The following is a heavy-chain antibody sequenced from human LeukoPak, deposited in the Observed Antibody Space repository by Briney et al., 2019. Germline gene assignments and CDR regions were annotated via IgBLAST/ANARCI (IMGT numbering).Heavy chain of an antibody. Sequence: ASVKVSCKASGGTFSSYAIGWVRQAPGQGLEWMGRIIPILGIANYAQKFQGRVTITADKSTSTAYMELSSLRSEDTAVYYCAREVGTMVRGVILFDYWGQGTLVTVSS. CDR1: GGTFSSYA. J-gene: IGHJ4*02. V-gene: IGHV1-69*04. D-gene: IGHD3-10*01. CDR2: IIPILGIA. CDR3: AREVGTMVRGVILFDY.